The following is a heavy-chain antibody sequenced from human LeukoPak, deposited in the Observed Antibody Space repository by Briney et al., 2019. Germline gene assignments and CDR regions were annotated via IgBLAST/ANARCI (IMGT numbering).Heavy chain of an antibody. CDR1: GYTFTGYY. Sequence: ASVKVSCKASGYTFTGYYMHWVRQAPGQGLEWMGWINPNSGGTNYAQKFQGRVTMTRDTSISTAYMELSRLRSEDTAVYYCATGIAAAGFYYYYMDVWGKGTTVTVSS. CDR3: ATGIAAAGFYYYYMDV. J-gene: IGHJ6*03. V-gene: IGHV1-2*02. D-gene: IGHD6-13*01. CDR2: INPNSGGT.